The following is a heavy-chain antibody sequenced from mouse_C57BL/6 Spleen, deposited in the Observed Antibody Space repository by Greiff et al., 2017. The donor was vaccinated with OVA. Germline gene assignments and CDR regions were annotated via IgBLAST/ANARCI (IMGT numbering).Heavy chain of an antibody. CDR2: IYPGDGDT. J-gene: IGHJ2*01. CDR1: GYAFSSYW. D-gene: IGHD2-5*01. Sequence: VHLVESGAELVKPGASVKISCKASGYAFSSYWMNWVKQRPGKGLEWIGQIYPGDGDTNYNGKFKGKATLTADKSSSTAYMQLSSLTSEDSAVYFCARKDYSNFFDYWGQGTTLTVSS. V-gene: IGHV1-80*01. CDR3: ARKDYSNFFDY.